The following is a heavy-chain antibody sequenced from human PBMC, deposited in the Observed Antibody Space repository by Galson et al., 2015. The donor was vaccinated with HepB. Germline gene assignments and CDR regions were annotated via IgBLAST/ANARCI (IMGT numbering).Heavy chain of an antibody. J-gene: IGHJ4*02. CDR1: GFTFSSYA. Sequence: SLRLSCAASGFTFSSYAMHWVRQAPGKGLEWVAVISYDGSNKYYADSVKGRFTISRDNSKNTLYLQMNSLRAEDTAVYYCARPYSSSSLEFDYWGQGTLVTVSS. D-gene: IGHD6-6*01. CDR2: ISYDGSNK. V-gene: IGHV3-30-3*01. CDR3: ARPYSSSSLEFDY.